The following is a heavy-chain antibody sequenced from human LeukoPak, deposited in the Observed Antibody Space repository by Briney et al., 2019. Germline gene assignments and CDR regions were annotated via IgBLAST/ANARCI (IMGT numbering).Heavy chain of an antibody. V-gene: IGHV1-8*03. CDR2: MNPNSGNT. CDR1: GYTFTSYD. J-gene: IGHJ5*02. CDR3: SRARTSRNWFDP. Sequence: GAAVTVSFMCSGYTFTSYDINWVGQAGGQGLEWMGWMNPNSGNTDYAQRFQGRVTITRKSSISTAYMEVNSLRAGDTAVYYCSRARTSRNWFDPWGQGPLVPVSS.